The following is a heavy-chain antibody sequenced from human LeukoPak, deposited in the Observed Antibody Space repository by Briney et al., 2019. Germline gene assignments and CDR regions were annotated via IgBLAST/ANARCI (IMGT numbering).Heavy chain of an antibody. CDR1: GFTFSSYW. D-gene: IGHD6-13*01. CDR2: IKRDGSEI. V-gene: IGHV3-7*03. J-gene: IGHJ6*04. Sequence: QPGGSLRLSCAASGFTFSSYWMSWVRQAPGKGLEWVANIKRDGSEIYYLDSVKGRFTVSRDNGKKSLYLQMNSLRAEDTAVYYCARDYVGYSSHWYGYGDNYGMDLWGKGTTVIVSS. CDR3: ARDYVGYSSHWYGYGDNYGMDL.